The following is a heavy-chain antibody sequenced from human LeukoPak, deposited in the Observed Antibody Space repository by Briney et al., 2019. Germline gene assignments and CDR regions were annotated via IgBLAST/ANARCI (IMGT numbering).Heavy chain of an antibody. Sequence: GGSLRLSCAASGFTFSYYWMTWVRQAPGQGLEWVAHIKQDGSEKYYVDSVKDRFTISRDNAKNSLYLQMNSLRAEDTAVYYCARTGPLLRYFDWPKRGYYFDYWGQGTLVTASS. CDR3: ARTGPLLRYFDWPKRGYYFDY. V-gene: IGHV3-7*05. CDR2: IKQDGSEK. J-gene: IGHJ4*02. D-gene: IGHD3-9*01. CDR1: GFTFSYYW.